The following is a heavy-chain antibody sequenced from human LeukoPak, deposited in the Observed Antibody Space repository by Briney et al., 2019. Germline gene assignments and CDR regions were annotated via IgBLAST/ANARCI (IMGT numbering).Heavy chain of an antibody. CDR1: GYSFTSYW. D-gene: IGHD1-7*01. CDR2: IYPGDSDT. Sequence: GESLKISCKGSGYSFTSYWIGWVRQMPGKGLEWMGIIYPGDSDTRYSPSFQGQVTISADKSISTAYLQWSSLKASDTAMYYCATSPIITGTTGNFDYWGQGTLVTASS. CDR3: ATSPIITGTTGNFDY. J-gene: IGHJ4*02. V-gene: IGHV5-51*01.